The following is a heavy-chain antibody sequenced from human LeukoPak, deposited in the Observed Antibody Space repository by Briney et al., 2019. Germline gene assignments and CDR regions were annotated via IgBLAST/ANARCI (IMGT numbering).Heavy chain of an antibody. V-gene: IGHV4-34*01. D-gene: IGHD3-10*01. CDR2: INHSGST. Sequence: PSETLSFTCAVYGGSFSGYYWSWIRQPPGKGLEWIGEINHSGSTNYNPSLKSRVTISVDTSKNQFSLKLSSVTAADTAVYYCARGPYGSGSPIRYYYYGMDVWGQGTTVTVSS. CDR3: ARGPYGSGSPIRYYYYGMDV. J-gene: IGHJ6*02. CDR1: GGSFSGYY.